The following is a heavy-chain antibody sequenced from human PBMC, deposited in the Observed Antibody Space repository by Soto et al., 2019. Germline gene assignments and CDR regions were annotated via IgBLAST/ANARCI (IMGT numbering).Heavy chain of an antibody. D-gene: IGHD4-17*01. CDR2: INSDGSST. CDR1: GFTFSSYW. CDR3: ARDKPTVTRRYYYYYGMDV. J-gene: IGHJ6*02. V-gene: IGHV3-74*01. Sequence: PGGSLRLSCAASGFTFSSYWMHWVRQAPGKGLVWVSRINSDGSSTSYADSVKGRFTISRDNAKNTLYLQMNSLRAEDTAVYYCARDKPTVTRRYYYYYGMDVWGQGTTVTVS.